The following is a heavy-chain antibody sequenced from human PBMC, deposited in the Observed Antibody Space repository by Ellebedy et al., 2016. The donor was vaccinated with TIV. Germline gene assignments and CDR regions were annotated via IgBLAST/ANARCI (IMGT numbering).Heavy chain of an antibody. D-gene: IGHD3-10*01. CDR2: IIPILGIA. CDR1: GGTFSSYA. Sequence: ASVKVSCKASGGTFSSYAISWVRQAPGQGLEWMGRIIPILGIANYAQKFQGRVTMTEDTSTDTAYMELSSLRSEDTAVYYCATIRRITMVWGVFSNWFDPWGQGTLVTVSS. J-gene: IGHJ5*02. CDR3: ATIRRITMVWGVFSNWFDP. V-gene: IGHV1-69*04.